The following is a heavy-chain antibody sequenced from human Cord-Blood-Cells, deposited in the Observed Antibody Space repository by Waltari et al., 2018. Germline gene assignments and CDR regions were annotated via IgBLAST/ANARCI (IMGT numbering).Heavy chain of an antibody. Sequence: QVQLQESGPGLVKPSETLSLTCAVSGYSISSGYYWGWIRQPPGKGREWIGSIYHSGSTYTNPSLKSRVTISVDTSKNQFSLKLSSVTAADTAVYYCAREIIAAAGTYYGMDVWGQGTTVTVSS. CDR2: IYHSGST. CDR1: GYSISSGYY. V-gene: IGHV4-38-2*02. J-gene: IGHJ6*02. D-gene: IGHD6-13*01. CDR3: AREIIAAAGTYYGMDV.